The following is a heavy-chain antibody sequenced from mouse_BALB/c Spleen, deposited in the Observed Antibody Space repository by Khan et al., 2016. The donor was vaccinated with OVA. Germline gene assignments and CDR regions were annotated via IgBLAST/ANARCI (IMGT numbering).Heavy chain of an antibody. CDR1: GYTFTNYG. Sequence: QIQLVQSGPELKKPGETVKISCKASGYTFTNYGMNWVKQAPGKGLKWMGWINTYSGEPTYADDFKGRSAFSLEPSASTAYLQIKNLKNDDTATYFCARSNSYWYFDVWGAGTTVTVSS. D-gene: IGHD4-1*02. CDR3: ARSNSYWYFDV. J-gene: IGHJ1*01. V-gene: IGHV9-3-1*01. CDR2: INTYSGEP.